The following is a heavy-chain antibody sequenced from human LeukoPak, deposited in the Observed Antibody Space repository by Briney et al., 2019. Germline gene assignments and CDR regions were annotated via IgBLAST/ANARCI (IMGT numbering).Heavy chain of an antibody. CDR3: ARGDTAMVTSAFYYYMDV. J-gene: IGHJ6*03. CDR1: GGTFSSYA. CDR2: IIPIFGTA. V-gene: IGHV1-69*05. D-gene: IGHD5-18*01. Sequence: SVKVSCKASGGTFSSYAISWLLQAPGQGLEWMGGIIPIFGTANYAKKFQGRVTITTDESTGTAYMELSSLRSEDTAVYYCARGDTAMVTSAFYYYMDVWGKGTTVTVSS.